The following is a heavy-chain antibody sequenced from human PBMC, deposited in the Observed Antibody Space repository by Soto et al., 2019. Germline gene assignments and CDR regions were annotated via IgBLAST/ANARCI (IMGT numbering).Heavy chain of an antibody. CDR2: ISAYNGNT. Sequence: GASVKVSCKASGYTFTNFGTSWVRQAPGQGLEWMGWISAYNGNTNYAQKFQGRVTMTTDTSTSTAYMELRSLRSDDTAVYYCARDGQYCGGDCYSDFDYWGQGTLVTVSS. V-gene: IGHV1-18*01. CDR1: GYTFTNFG. D-gene: IGHD2-21*02. J-gene: IGHJ4*02. CDR3: ARDGQYCGGDCYSDFDY.